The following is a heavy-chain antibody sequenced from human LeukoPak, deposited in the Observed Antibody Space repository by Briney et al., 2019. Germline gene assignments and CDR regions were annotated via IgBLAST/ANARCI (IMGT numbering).Heavy chain of an antibody. D-gene: IGHD5-18*01. J-gene: IGHJ4*02. Sequence: GGSLRLSCAASGFTFSNYWMSWVRQAPGKGLEWVANIKQDGSDKYYVDSVKGRFTISRDNAKNSLSLQMNSLRAGDTAVYYCARGLRRYSKAFPFDYWGQGTLVTVSS. CDR2: IKQDGSDK. CDR3: ARGLRRYSKAFPFDY. CDR1: GFTFSNYW. V-gene: IGHV3-7*02.